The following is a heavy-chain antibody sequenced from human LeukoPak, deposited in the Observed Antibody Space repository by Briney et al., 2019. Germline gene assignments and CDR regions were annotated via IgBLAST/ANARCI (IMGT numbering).Heavy chain of an antibody. Sequence: SETLSLTCAVSGGSISSSNWWSWVRQPPGKGLEWIGDIYHSGSTNYNPSLKSRVTISVDKSKNQFSLKLSSVTAADTAVYYCARSKSGAVAGTDYWGQGSLVTVSS. CDR2: IYHSGST. CDR3: ARSKSGAVAGTDY. D-gene: IGHD6-19*01. J-gene: IGHJ4*02. V-gene: IGHV4-4*02. CDR1: GGSISSSNW.